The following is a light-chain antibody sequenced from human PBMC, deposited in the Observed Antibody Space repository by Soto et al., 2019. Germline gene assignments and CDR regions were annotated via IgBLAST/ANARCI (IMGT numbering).Light chain of an antibody. CDR3: QHSYSNFPIT. Sequence: DIQMTQSPSTLSGSVGDRVNITCRASQTISSWLAWYQQKPGKAPNLLIFDASSLQSGVPSRFSGRGSGAEYTLTISSLQPEDFATYFCQHSYSNFPITFGQGTRLEIK. CDR1: QTISSW. CDR2: DAS. J-gene: IGKJ5*01. V-gene: IGKV1-5*01.